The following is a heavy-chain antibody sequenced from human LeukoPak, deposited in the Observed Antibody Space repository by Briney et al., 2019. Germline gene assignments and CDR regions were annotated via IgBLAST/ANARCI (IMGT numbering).Heavy chain of an antibody. Sequence: GESLKISCKGSGYSFTNYWIGWVRQMPGKGLEWMGIIYPGDSDTRYSPSFQGQVTISADKSISTAYLQWSSLKASDTAMYYCARHGPELPSYYYYYMDVWGKGTTVTVSS. V-gene: IGHV5-51*01. CDR1: GYSFTNYW. D-gene: IGHD1-7*01. CDR2: IYPGDSDT. J-gene: IGHJ6*03. CDR3: ARHGPELPSYYYYYMDV.